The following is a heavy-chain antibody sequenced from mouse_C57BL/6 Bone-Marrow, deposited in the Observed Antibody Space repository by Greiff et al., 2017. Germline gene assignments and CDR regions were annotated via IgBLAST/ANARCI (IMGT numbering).Heavy chain of an antibody. CDR3: ARSYDYDDYTMDY. CDR1: GYTFTNYW. Sequence: QVQLKQPGAELVKPGASVKLSCKASGYTFTNYWMHWVKQRPGQGLEWIGMMHPNGGSPDYNEKFKSEATLSVDKSSRTAYMELSSLTSEDSAGYYCARSYDYDDYTMDYWGQGTSVTVSS. CDR2: MHPNGGSP. D-gene: IGHD2-4*01. J-gene: IGHJ4*01. V-gene: IGHV1-64*01.